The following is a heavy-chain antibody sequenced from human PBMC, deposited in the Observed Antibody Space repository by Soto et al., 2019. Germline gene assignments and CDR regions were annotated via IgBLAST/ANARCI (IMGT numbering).Heavy chain of an antibody. J-gene: IGHJ6*02. Sequence: GGSLRLSFQAYGFSFTSYGLHWVGQAPGKGLEWMALILHDGSAEYYADSVKGRFTISRDNSKNTLYLQMNSLTAEDTAVYYCARSRDGYSFYFYYGMDGWGQGT. CDR2: ILHDGSAE. V-gene: IGHV3-33*05. D-gene: IGHD4-4*01. CDR1: GFSFTSYG. CDR3: ARSRDGYSFYFYYGMDG.